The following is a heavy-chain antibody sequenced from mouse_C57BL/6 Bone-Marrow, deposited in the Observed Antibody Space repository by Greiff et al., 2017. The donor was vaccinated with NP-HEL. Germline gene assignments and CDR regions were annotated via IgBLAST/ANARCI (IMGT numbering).Heavy chain of an antibody. CDR3: AREGELAYAMDY. D-gene: IGHD4-1*01. CDR2: ISYSGST. Sequence: VQLQQSGPGMVKPSQSLSLTCTVTGYSITSGYDWHWIRHFPGNKLEWMGYISYSGSTNYNPSLKSRISITHDTSKNHFFLKLNSVTTDDTATYYCAREGELAYAMDYWGQGTSVTVSS. V-gene: IGHV3-1*01. CDR1: GYSITSGYD. J-gene: IGHJ4*01.